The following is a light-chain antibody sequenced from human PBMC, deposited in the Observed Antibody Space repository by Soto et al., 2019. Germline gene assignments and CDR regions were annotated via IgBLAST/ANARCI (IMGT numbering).Light chain of an antibody. CDR1: QSITNS. Sequence: DIQMTQSPSSLSASVGDRVTITCRASQSITNSLNWYQQKPGKAPKLLIYAASNLQSGVPSRFSGNRSGTDFTLTISGLQPEDFATYYCQQYNSYSPQTFGQGTKVDIK. V-gene: IGKV1-39*01. CDR2: AAS. CDR3: QQYNSYSPQT. J-gene: IGKJ1*01.